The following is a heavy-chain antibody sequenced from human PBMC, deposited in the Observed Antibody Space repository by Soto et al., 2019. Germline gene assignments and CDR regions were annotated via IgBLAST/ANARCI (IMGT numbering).Heavy chain of an antibody. Sequence: SETLSLTCTVSGGSISSGYYYWSWIRQPPGKGLEWIGCIYYSGSTYYNPSLKSRVTISVDKSKNQFSLKLMSLSAADTAVYYCGRLEGLATISYYFDYWGRGALVTVSS. CDR1: GGSISSGYYY. J-gene: IGHJ4*02. CDR2: IYYSGST. D-gene: IGHD3-9*01. CDR3: GRLEGLATISYYFDY. V-gene: IGHV4-39*01.